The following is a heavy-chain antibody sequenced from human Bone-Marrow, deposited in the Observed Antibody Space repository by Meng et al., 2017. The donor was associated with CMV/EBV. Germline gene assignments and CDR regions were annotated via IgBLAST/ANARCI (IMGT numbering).Heavy chain of an antibody. CDR1: GFTFSSYG. J-gene: IGHJ5*02. CDR3: ARLYIVVVPAAMGQYNWFDP. D-gene: IGHD2-2*01. Sequence: GESLKISCAASGFTFSSYGMHWVRQAPGKGLEWVAFIRYDGSNKYYADSVKGRFTISRDNSKNTLYLQMNSLRAEDTAVYYCARLYIVVVPAAMGQYNWFDPWGQGTLVTVSS. CDR2: IRYDGSNK. V-gene: IGHV3-30*02.